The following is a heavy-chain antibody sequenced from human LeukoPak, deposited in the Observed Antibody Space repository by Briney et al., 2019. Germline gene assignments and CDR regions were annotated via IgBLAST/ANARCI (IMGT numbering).Heavy chain of an antibody. CDR2: FDPEDGET. Sequence: ASVKVSCKVSGYTLTELSMHWVRQAPGKGLEWMGGFDPEDGETIYAQKFQGRVTMTEDTSTDTAYMELSSLRSEDTAVYYCATARGYYGSVDYFDYWGQGTLVTVSS. D-gene: IGHD3-10*01. CDR3: ATARGYYGSVDYFDY. CDR1: GYTLTELS. V-gene: IGHV1-24*01. J-gene: IGHJ4*02.